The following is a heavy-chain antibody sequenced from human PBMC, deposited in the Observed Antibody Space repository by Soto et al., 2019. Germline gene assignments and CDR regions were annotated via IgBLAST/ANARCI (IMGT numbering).Heavy chain of an antibody. CDR1: GFTFSNYG. Sequence: QVQLVESGGGVVQPGRSLRLSCAASGFTFSNYGLHWVRQPPGKGLEWVAVILFDGRIKYYADSVTGRFSISRDNSKNTLYLQLNSLRAEDTAVYYCARFRGDDSGSNYLGYWGQGTLVTVSS. CDR3: ARFRGDDSGSNYLGY. J-gene: IGHJ4*02. D-gene: IGHD3-10*01. V-gene: IGHV3-30*04. CDR2: ILFDGRIK.